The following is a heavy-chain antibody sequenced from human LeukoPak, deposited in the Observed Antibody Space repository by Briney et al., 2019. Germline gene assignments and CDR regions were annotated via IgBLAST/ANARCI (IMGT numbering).Heavy chain of an antibody. CDR1: GYTFTSYY. D-gene: IGHD6-19*01. Sequence: ASVKVSCKASGYTFTSYYMHWVRQAPGQGLQWMGIINPSGGSTSYAQKFQGRVTMTRDTSTSTVYMELSSLRSEDTAVYYCASRKENSSGWPTLDYWGQGTLVTVSS. J-gene: IGHJ4*02. CDR3: ASRKENSSGWPTLDY. V-gene: IGHV1-46*01. CDR2: INPSGGST.